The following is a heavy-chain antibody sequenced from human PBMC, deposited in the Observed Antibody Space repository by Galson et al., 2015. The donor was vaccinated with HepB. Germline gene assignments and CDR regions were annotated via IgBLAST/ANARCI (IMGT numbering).Heavy chain of an antibody. CDR2: ISGSGRTT. Sequence: SLRLSCAASGFTFSNYAMSWVRQAPGKGLEWVSAISGSGRTTKYADSVKGRFSISRDSSKSTLYLQMNSLRAEDSALYHCAKGQDYGDHFTFDWWGQGTLVTVSS. CDR3: AKGQDYGDHFTFDW. J-gene: IGHJ4*02. CDR1: GFTFSNYA. D-gene: IGHD4-17*01. V-gene: IGHV3-23*01.